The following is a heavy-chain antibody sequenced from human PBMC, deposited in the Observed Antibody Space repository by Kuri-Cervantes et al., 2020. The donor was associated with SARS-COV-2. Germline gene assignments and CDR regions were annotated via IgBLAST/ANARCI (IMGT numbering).Heavy chain of an antibody. CDR2: ISGSGGSI. V-gene: IGHV3-23*01. J-gene: IGHJ4*02. CDR1: GFTFSSYA. D-gene: IGHD4-23*01. CDR3: AKDQGDYGGNSLMDY. Sequence: GGSLRLSCAASGFTFSSYAMSWVRQAPGKGLEWVSAISGSGGSIYYADSVKGRFTISRDNSKNTLYLQMNSLRAEDTAVYYCAKDQGDYGGNSLMDYWGQGTLVTDSS.